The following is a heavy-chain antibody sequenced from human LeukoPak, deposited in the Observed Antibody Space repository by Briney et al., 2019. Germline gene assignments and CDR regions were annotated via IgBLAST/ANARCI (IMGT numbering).Heavy chain of an antibody. CDR2: ISWNSGRI. V-gene: IGHV3-9*01. CDR3: AKADSYGSESYFDY. J-gene: IGHJ4*02. D-gene: IGHD3-10*01. Sequence: GGSLRLSCAASGFTFDDYAMHWVRQPPGKGLEWVSGISWNSGRIGYADSVKGRFTISRDNAKNSLYLQMNSLRAEDTALYYCAKADSYGSESYFDYWGQGTLVTVSS. CDR1: GFTFDDYA.